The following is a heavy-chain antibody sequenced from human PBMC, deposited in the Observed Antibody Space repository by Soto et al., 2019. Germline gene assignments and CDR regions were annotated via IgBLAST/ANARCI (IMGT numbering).Heavy chain of an antibody. Sequence: WGSLRLSCAVSGFTISSLAMSWVRQAQGKGLEWVSAISGSGGSTYYADSVKGRFTISRHNSKNTLYLQMNSLRAGDTAVYYCARALAAAGPYYYYGMDVWRQGTTVTVSS. CDR3: ARALAAAGPYYYYGMDV. D-gene: IGHD6-13*01. CDR1: GFTISSLA. V-gene: IGHV3-23*01. J-gene: IGHJ6*02. CDR2: ISGSGGST.